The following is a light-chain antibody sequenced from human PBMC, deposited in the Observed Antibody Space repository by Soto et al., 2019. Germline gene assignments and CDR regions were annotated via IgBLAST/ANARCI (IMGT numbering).Light chain of an antibody. CDR2: EAT. Sequence: QSALTQPASVSGSPGQSITISCTGTSSDVGSNNHVSWYQQHPGKAPKLMIYEATPRPSGVSDRFSGSKSGNTASLTISGIQAENEADYDCSSYAGSNTFYIFATGTKGSVL. CDR1: SSDVGSNNH. V-gene: IGLV2-23*01. J-gene: IGLJ1*01. CDR3: SSYAGSNTFYI.